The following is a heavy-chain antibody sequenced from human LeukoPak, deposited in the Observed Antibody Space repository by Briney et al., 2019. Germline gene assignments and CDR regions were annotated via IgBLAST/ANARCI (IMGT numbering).Heavy chain of an antibody. J-gene: IGHJ3*01. CDR3: ARVSCSSTSCPRRDALDV. CDR1: GGSIIYYY. Sequence: KPSETLSLTCTVSGGSIIYYYWSWIRQPPGKGLEWIGYIYYSGSTNYNPSLKSRVTISVDTSKNQFSLNLTSVTTADTAVYYCARVSCSSTSCPRRDALDVWGQGTMVTVSS. V-gene: IGHV4-59*01. CDR2: IYYSGST. D-gene: IGHD2-2*01.